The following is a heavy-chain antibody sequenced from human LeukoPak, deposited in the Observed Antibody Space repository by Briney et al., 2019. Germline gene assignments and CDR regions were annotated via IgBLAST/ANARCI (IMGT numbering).Heavy chain of an antibody. D-gene: IGHD2-15*01. Sequence: GGSLRLPCAASGFTFSNYAMNWVRQAPGKGLECVSVISGSGGSTYYADSVKGRFTISRDNSRNTLYLQMNSVRAEDTAVYYCAKGGSGGSWARIDYWGQGTLVTVSS. J-gene: IGHJ4*02. CDR1: GFTFSNYA. CDR2: ISGSGGST. CDR3: AKGGSGGSWARIDY. V-gene: IGHV3-23*01.